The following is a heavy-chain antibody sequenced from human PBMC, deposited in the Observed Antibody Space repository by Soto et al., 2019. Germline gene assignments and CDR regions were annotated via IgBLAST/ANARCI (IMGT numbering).Heavy chain of an antibody. CDR1: GFTFSSYA. D-gene: IGHD3-22*01. Sequence: PGGSLRLSCAASGFTFSSYAMGWVHQAPGKGLELVSTISAGGGRTYYADSVKGRFTISIDNSKNTLYLQMNSLRAEDTAVYYCTKGYYYDTCGYFDSWGQGTLVTVSS. V-gene: IGHV3-23*01. CDR3: TKGYYYDTCGYFDS. CDR2: ISAGGGRT. J-gene: IGHJ4*02.